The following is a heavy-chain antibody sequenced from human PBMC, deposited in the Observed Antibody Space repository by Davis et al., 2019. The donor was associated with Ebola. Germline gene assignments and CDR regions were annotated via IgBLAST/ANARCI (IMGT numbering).Heavy chain of an antibody. CDR2: ISSSGSTI. D-gene: IGHD6-13*01. Sequence: GGSLRLSCAASGFTFSSYEMNWVRQAPGKGLEWVSYISSSGSTIYYADSVKGRFTIPRDNAKNSLYLQMNSLRAEDTAVYYCARGDGYSSSWPNYYYYYGMDVWGQGTTVTVSS. CDR1: GFTFSSYE. V-gene: IGHV3-48*03. J-gene: IGHJ6*02. CDR3: ARGDGYSSSWPNYYYYYGMDV.